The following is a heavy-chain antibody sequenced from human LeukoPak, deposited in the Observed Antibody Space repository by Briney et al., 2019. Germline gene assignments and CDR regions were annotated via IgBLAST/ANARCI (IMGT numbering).Heavy chain of an antibody. CDR2: ISGSGDST. CDR3: AKDRGPVTTD. J-gene: IGHJ4*02. CDR1: GFTFSSYA. D-gene: IGHD4-17*01. Sequence: GGSLRLSCAASGFTFSSYAMSWVRQAPGEGLEWVSGISGSGDSTYYADSVKGRFTISRDNSKNTLYLQMNSLRAEDTAVYYCAKDRGPVTTDWGQGSLVTVSS. V-gene: IGHV3-23*01.